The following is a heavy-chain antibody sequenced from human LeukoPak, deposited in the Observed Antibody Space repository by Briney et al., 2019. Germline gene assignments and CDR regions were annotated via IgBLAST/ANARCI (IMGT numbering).Heavy chain of an antibody. Sequence: ASVKVSCKASGYTFTGYYMHWVRQAPGQGLEWMGWINPNSGGTNYAQKFQGRVTMTRDTSISTAYMELSRLRSDDTAVYYCARKGIAAAGTFQAYYYYMDVWGKGTTVTVSS. CDR3: ARKGIAAAGTFQAYYYYMDV. CDR2: INPNSGGT. D-gene: IGHD6-13*01. V-gene: IGHV1-2*02. CDR1: GYTFTGYY. J-gene: IGHJ6*03.